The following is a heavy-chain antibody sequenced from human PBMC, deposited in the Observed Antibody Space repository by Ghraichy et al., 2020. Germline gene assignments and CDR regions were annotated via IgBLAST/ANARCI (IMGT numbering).Heavy chain of an antibody. Sequence: SETLSLTCTVSGGSISSSSYYWGWIRQPPGKGLEWIGSIYYSGSTYYNPSLKSRVTISVDTSKNQFSLKLSSVTAADTAVYYCASLKGSIAAAGQSGWGQGTLVTVSS. D-gene: IGHD6-13*01. J-gene: IGHJ4*02. V-gene: IGHV4-39*07. CDR3: ASLKGSIAAAGQSG. CDR2: IYYSGST. CDR1: GGSISSSSYY.